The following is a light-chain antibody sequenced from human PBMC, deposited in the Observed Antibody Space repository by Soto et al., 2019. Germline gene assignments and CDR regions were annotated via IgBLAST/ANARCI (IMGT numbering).Light chain of an antibody. J-gene: IGLJ2*01. CDR1: SSDVGGSNY. CDR2: EFS. CDR3: SSYTTPNTLEGV. V-gene: IGLV2-14*01. Sequence: QSALTQPASVSGSPGQSITISCTGTSSDVGGSNYVSWYQQHPGKAPKLIIFEFSNRPSGVSNRFSGSKSGNTASLTISGLRAEDEADYYCSSYTTPNTLEGVFGGGTKLTVL.